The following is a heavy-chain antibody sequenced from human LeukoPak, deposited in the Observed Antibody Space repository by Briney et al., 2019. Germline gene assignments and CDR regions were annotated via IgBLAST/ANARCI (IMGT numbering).Heavy chain of an antibody. Sequence: PSETLSLPCTVSGGSISSYYWSWIRQPPGKGLEWIGYIYCSGNTNYNPSLKSRITISIDTSKNQFSLKLSSVTAADTAVCYCARVGSGSFDYWGQGTLVTVSS. J-gene: IGHJ4*02. CDR3: ARVGSGSFDY. CDR2: IYCSGNT. CDR1: GGSISSYY. V-gene: IGHV4-59*01. D-gene: IGHD1-26*01.